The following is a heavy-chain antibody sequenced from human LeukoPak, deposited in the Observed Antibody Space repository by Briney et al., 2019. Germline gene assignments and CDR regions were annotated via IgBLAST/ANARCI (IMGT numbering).Heavy chain of an antibody. Sequence: LGGSLRLSCVASGFTFSNYGMNWVRQAPGKGLEWVSIITSGVGITYYADSVKGRFTISRDNSKNTLYLQMNSLRAEDTAVYYCAREQRSHYYYYGMDVWGQGTTVTVSS. CDR1: GFTFSNYG. J-gene: IGHJ6*02. D-gene: IGHD1-1*01. CDR3: AREQRSHYYYYGMDV. CDR2: ITSGVGIT. V-gene: IGHV3-23*01.